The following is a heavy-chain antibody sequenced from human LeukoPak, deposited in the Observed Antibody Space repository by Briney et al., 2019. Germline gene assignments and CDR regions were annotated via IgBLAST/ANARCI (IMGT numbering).Heavy chain of an antibody. D-gene: IGHD4-23*01. Sequence: APVKVSCKVSGYESTGYTFPKYGINWIRQAPGQGLEWMGWISVRDGDTNYAQNIQDRVTMTTDTPTRTFYMEVRSLRSDDTAVYYCARLKFGVNSSDKWGQGTLVTVSS. CDR2: ISVRDGDT. V-gene: IGHV1-18*01. CDR3: ARLKFGVNSSDK. J-gene: IGHJ4*02. CDR1: GYESTGYTFPKYG.